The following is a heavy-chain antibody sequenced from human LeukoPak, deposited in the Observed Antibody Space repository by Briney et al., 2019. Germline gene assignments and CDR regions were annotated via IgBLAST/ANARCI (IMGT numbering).Heavy chain of an antibody. V-gene: IGHV3-21*01. D-gene: IGHD2-2*01. Sequence: PGGSLRLSCAASGFTFSSYSMNWVRQAPGKGLEWVSSISSSSSYIYYADSVKGRFTISRDNAKNTLYLQMNSLRAEDTAVYYCARASNRDSINFDYWGQGTLVTVSS. CDR2: ISSSSSYI. J-gene: IGHJ4*02. CDR1: GFTFSSYS. CDR3: ARASNRDSINFDY.